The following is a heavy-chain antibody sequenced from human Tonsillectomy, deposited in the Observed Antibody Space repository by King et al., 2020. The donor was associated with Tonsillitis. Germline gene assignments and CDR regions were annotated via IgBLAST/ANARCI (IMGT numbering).Heavy chain of an antibody. CDR2: MFASGDS. D-gene: IGHD7-27*01. J-gene: IGHJ4*02. CDR1: GGSISSGSYY. Sequence: QVQLQESGPRLLKPSQTLSLTCTVSGGSISSGSYYWSWIRQPAGKGLEWIGRMFASGDSNYNPSLKSRVTMSVDTSKNQFSLKLSSVTAADTAVYYCARDVGFNWVYYFDYWGQGILVTVSS. V-gene: IGHV4-61*02. CDR3: ARDVGFNWVYYFDY.